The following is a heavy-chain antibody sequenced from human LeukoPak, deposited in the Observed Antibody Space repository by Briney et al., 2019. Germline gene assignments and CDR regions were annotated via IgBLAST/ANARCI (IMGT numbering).Heavy chain of an antibody. J-gene: IGHJ5*02. Sequence: SETLSLTCTVSGYSISSGYYWGWIRQPPGKGLEWIGSIYYSGSTYYNPSLKSRVTISVDTSKNQFSLKLSSVTAADTAVYYCARQFYTATVLFWFDLWGQGTLVTVSS. CDR1: GYSISSGYY. CDR3: ARQFYTATVLFWFDL. CDR2: IYYSGST. V-gene: IGHV4-38-2*02. D-gene: IGHD3-10*01.